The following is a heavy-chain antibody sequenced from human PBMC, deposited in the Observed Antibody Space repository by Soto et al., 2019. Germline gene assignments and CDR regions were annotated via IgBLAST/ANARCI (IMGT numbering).Heavy chain of an antibody. Sequence: PSETQSLTCTVSGGSISSDHYHWTWIRQPPGKGLEWIGYIHYSGSIYYNPSLQSRVTMSVDTSKNLFSLKLSSVTAADTAVYFCAREDDGGDRDYYGLDVWGQGTTVTVSS. D-gene: IGHD2-21*02. J-gene: IGHJ6*02. V-gene: IGHV4-30-4*01. CDR2: IHYSGSI. CDR3: AREDDGGDRDYYGLDV. CDR1: GGSISSDHYH.